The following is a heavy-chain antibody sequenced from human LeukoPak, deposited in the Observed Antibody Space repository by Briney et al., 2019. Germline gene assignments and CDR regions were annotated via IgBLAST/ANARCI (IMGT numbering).Heavy chain of an antibody. V-gene: IGHV3-30-3*01. J-gene: IGHJ4*02. Sequence: GGSLRLSCAASGFTFSSYAMHWVRQAPGKGLEWVAVISYDGSNKYYADSVKGRFTISRDNSKNTLYLQMNSLRAEDTAVYYCARGRHSDIYGSGSYYPFDYWGQGTLVTVSS. D-gene: IGHD3-10*01. CDR1: GFTFSSYA. CDR3: ARGRHSDIYGSGSYYPFDY. CDR2: ISYDGSNK.